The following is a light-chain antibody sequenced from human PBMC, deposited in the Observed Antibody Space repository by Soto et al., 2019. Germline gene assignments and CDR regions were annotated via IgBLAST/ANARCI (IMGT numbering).Light chain of an antibody. J-gene: IGKJ1*01. CDR2: GAS. V-gene: IGKV3-15*01. CDR3: QQYNNWLRT. Sequence: EIVLTQSPATLSLSPGERATLSCRASPSVTNLAWYQQKPGQAPRLLIYGASTRATGIPARFSGSGSGTEFTLTISSLQSEDFAVYYCQQYNNWLRTFGQGTKVDIK. CDR1: PSVTN.